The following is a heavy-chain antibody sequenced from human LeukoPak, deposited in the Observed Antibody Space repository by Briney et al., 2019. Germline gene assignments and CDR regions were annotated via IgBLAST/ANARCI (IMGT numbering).Heavy chain of an antibody. V-gene: IGHV3-30*19. D-gene: IGHD6-19*01. CDR2: IWYDGSKK. Sequence: GGSLRLSCAASGFSFSSYGMHWVRQAPGKGLEWVAVIWYDGSKKYYADSVKGRFTISRDNSKNTLYLQMNSLRAEGTAVYYCARGSYSSAWDDAFDIWGQGTMVTVSS. CDR3: ARGSYSSAWDDAFDI. J-gene: IGHJ3*02. CDR1: GFSFSSYG.